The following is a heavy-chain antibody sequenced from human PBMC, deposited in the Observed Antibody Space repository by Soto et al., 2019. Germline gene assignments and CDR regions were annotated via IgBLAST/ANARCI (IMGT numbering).Heavy chain of an antibody. V-gene: IGHV3-30-3*01. D-gene: IGHD1-26*01. CDR2: ISYDGSNK. Sequence: GGSLRLSCAASGFTFSSYAMRWVRQAPGKGLEWVAVISYDGSNKYYADSVKGRFTISRDNSKNTLYLQMNSLRAEDTAVYSCAKDVVGAQDYFYGMDVWGQGTTVTVSS. CDR3: AKDVVGAQDYFYGMDV. CDR1: GFTFSSYA. J-gene: IGHJ6*02.